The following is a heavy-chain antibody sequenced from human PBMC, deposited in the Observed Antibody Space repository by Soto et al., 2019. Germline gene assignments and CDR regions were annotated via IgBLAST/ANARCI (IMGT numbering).Heavy chain of an antibody. CDR1: GGSISSSSGY. D-gene: IGHD3-16*01. CDR3: ARPRGGYLGAFDI. J-gene: IGHJ3*02. Sequence: QLQLQESGPGLVKPSETLSLTCTVSGGSISSSSGYWGWIRQPPGKGLEWIGSIYYSGTTYYKPSLKGRVTISVDTSKNQFSLKLSSVTAADTAVYDCARPRGGYLGAFDIWGQGTMVTVSS. V-gene: IGHV4-39*01. CDR2: IYYSGTT.